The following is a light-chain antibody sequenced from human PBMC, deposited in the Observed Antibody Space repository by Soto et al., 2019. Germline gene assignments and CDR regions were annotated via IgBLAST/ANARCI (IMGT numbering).Light chain of an antibody. J-gene: IGKJ1*01. CDR2: GAS. V-gene: IGKV3-15*01. CDR1: QTVPSR. CDR3: QHYGSSPRT. Sequence: EIVMTQSPATLSVSPGEGVTLSCRASQTVPSRIAWYQQKPGQAPSLLIYGASTRATGVPDRFSGTGSGTEFTLTISSLKSEDCAVYYCQHYGSSPRTFGQGTKVDIK.